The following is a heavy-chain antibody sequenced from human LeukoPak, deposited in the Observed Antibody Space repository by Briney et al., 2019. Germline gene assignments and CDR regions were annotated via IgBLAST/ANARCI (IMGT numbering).Heavy chain of an antibody. CDR2: IYYSGNT. CDR3: AGGPYYYGSGRINDY. V-gene: IGHV4-39*01. CDR1: GGSISSSSYY. D-gene: IGHD3-10*01. J-gene: IGHJ4*02. Sequence: PSETLSLTCTVSGGSISSSSYYWGWIRQPPGKGLEWIGTIYYSGNTYYNPSLKSRVSISVDTSKNQFSLKLSSVTAADTAVYYCAGGPYYYGSGRINDYWGQGTLVTVSS.